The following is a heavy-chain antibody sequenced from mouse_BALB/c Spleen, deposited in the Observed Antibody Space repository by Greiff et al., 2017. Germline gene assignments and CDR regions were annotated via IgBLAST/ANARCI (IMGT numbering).Heavy chain of an antibody. CDR3: ARGYYGNYDWYFDV. Sequence: EVMLVESGGGLVKPGGSLKLSCAASGFTFSSYAMSWVRQTPEKRLEWVASISSGGSTYYPDSVKGRFTISRDNARNILYLQMSSLRSEDTAMYYCARGYYGNYDWYFDVWGAGTTVTVSS. CDR1: GFTFSSYA. J-gene: IGHJ1*01. D-gene: IGHD2-1*01. V-gene: IGHV5-6-5*01. CDR2: ISSGGST.